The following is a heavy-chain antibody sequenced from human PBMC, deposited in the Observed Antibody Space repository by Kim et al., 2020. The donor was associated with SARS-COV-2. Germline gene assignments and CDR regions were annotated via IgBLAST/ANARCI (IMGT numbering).Heavy chain of an antibody. V-gene: IGHV4-39*01. D-gene: IGHD4-4*01. CDR1: GGSISSSSYY. CDR3: ARRFGGGVATVTTFEVV. CDR2: IYYSGST. Sequence: SETLSLTCTVSGGSISSSSYYWGWIRQPPGKGLEWIGSIYYSGSTYYNPSLKSRVTISVDTSKNQFSLKLSSVTAADTAVYYCARRFGGGVATVTTFEVVWGQGTTVTVSS. J-gene: IGHJ6*02.